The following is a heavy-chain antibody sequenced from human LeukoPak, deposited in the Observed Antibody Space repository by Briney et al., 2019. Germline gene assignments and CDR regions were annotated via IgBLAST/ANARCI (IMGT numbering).Heavy chain of an antibody. D-gene: IGHD3-10*01. CDR1: SDSIFSSNW. V-gene: IGHV4-4*02. CDR3: ARRGTLLWLGAFPEYYFDY. CDR2: IFHSGST. J-gene: IGHJ4*02. Sequence: SGTLSLTCTVCSDSIFSSNWWSWVRQPPGKWLEWIGQIFHSGSTSYSPSLKSRVTISADKSKNQVSLKLTSVTAADPAVYYCARRGTLLWLGAFPEYYFDYWGQGTLVTVSS.